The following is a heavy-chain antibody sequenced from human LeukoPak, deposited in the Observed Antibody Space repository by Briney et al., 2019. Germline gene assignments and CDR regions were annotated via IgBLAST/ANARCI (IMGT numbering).Heavy chain of an antibody. CDR2: IKQDGSGQ. D-gene: IGHD3-10*01. V-gene: IGHV3-7*01. CDR1: GLTFRNFW. CDR3: ARSYGHSIDY. J-gene: IGHJ4*02. Sequence: GGFLRLSCAASGLTFRNFWMCWVRQAPGKGLEWAATIKQDGSGQYYVDSVKGRFTFSRDNAQNSLYLQMNNLRAEDTAVYYCARSYGHSIDYWGQGTLVTVSS.